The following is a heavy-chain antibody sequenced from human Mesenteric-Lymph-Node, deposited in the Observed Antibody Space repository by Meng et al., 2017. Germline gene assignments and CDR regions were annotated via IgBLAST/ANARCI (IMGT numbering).Heavy chain of an antibody. CDR3: VRDSGYYDH. V-gene: IGHV3-21*01. CDR1: GFTFSSYT. D-gene: IGHD3-22*01. CDR2: ISSSSNYI. Sequence: GESLKISCAASGFTFSSYTMKWVRQAPGKGLQWVSSISSSSNYIYYADSVKGRFIVSRDNAKKAMYLQMNSLRAEDTAVYFCVRDSGYYDHWGQGTLVTVSS. J-gene: IGHJ5*02.